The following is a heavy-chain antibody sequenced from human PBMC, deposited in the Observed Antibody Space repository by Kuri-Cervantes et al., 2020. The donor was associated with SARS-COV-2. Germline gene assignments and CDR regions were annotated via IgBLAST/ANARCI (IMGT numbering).Heavy chain of an antibody. D-gene: IGHD7-27*01. J-gene: IGHJ4*02. CDR1: GGTFSSYA. Sequence: SVKVSCKASGGTFSSYAISWVRQAPGQGLEWMGGIIPIFGTANYAQKFQGRVTITTDESTSTAYMELSSLRSDDTAVYYCAKTGEEWVFDYWGQGTLVTVSS. V-gene: IGHV1-69*05. CDR2: IIPIFGTA. CDR3: AKTGEEWVFDY.